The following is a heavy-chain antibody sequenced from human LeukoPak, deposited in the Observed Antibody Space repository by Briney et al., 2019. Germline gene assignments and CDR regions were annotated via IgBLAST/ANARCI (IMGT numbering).Heavy chain of an antibody. V-gene: IGHV7-4-1*02. D-gene: IGHD3-10*01. J-gene: IGHJ6*03. CDR3: AREMRGDRGRDYYYYMDV. CDR1: GYTFTSYA. CDR2: INTNTGNP. Sequence: ASVKVSFTSSGYTFTSYAMNWVRQAPGQGLEWMGWINTNTGNPTYAQGFTGRFVFSLDTSVSTAYLQISSLKAVDTAVYYCAREMRGDRGRDYYYYMDVWGKGTTVTVSS.